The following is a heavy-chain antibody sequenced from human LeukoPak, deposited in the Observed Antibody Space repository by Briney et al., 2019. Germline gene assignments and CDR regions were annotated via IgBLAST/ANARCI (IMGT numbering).Heavy chain of an antibody. CDR1: GFTFSTYS. CDR2: ISDSGNYV. V-gene: IGHV3-21*01. CDR3: ASEGNFDY. J-gene: IGHJ4*02. Sequence: GGSLRLSCAASGFTFSTYSMNWVRQAPGKGLEWVSSISDSGNYVHYANSVKGRFTISRDNAKNSLYLHMSSLSAEDTGVYYCASEGNFDYWGQGALVIVSS.